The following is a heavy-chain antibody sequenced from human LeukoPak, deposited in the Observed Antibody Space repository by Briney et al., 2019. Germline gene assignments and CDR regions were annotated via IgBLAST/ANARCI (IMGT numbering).Heavy chain of an antibody. CDR1: GFSFTNAW. CDR3: IAFESGRYH. V-gene: IGHV3-15*01. J-gene: IGHJ5*02. Sequence: GGSLRLSCAASGFSFTNAWMNWLRQAPGKGLEWVGRVKRKSGGGTADYAAPVEGRFTISRDDSKNTLYLQINSLKTEDTAIYYCIAFESGRYHWGQGTLVTVSS. CDR2: VKRKSGGGTA. D-gene: IGHD2-15*01.